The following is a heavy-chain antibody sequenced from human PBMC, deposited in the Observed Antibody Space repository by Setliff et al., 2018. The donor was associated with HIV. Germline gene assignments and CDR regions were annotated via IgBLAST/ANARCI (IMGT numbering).Heavy chain of an antibody. CDR1: GFTFSSYW. D-gene: IGHD3-3*01. J-gene: IGHJ4*02. Sequence: PGGSLRLSCAASGFTFSSYWMHWVRQAPGKGLVWVSRINSDGSSTSYADSVKGRFTISRDNAKNSLYLQMNSLTAEDTAVYYCARDVSWRVRTYIDYWGQGALVTVSS. CDR3: ARDVSWRVRTYIDY. V-gene: IGHV3-74*01. CDR2: INSDGSST.